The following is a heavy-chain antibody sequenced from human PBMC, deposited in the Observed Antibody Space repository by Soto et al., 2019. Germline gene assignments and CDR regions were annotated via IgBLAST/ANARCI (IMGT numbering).Heavy chain of an antibody. CDR1: GFIFVDYA. V-gene: IGHV3-9*01. Sequence: PGGSLRLSCVAFGFIFVDYALAWVGQGPGKGLEWVAGISWNSGTIGYADPVKGRFTISRDKAKNTLHVQMNSLRAEDTALYYCAKAVGSYYYDTRGYNYDYCGRGTQV. D-gene: IGHD3-22*01. CDR3: AKAVGSYYYDTRGYNYDY. J-gene: IGHJ4*02. CDR2: ISWNSGTI.